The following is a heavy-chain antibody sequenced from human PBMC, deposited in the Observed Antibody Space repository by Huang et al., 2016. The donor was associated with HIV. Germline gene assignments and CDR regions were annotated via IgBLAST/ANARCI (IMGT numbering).Heavy chain of an antibody. J-gene: IGHJ3*01. CDR2: IYPNDSDA. Sequence: EVQLVQSGAELKKPGESLKISCRGSGYEFSDYWIAWVRPWPGTGLEWMGNIYPNDSDAADSPSFQGQVTISADKSINTAYLQWSSLRASDTAMYYCAIIFDSVNAFDVWGQGTMVSVSS. CDR1: GYEFSDYW. D-gene: IGHD3-9*01. V-gene: IGHV5-51*03. CDR3: AIIFDSVNAFDV.